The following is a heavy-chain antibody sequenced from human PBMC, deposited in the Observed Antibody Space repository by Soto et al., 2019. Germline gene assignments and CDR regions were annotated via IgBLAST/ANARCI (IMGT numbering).Heavy chain of an antibody. CDR3: AKDREWFGEFPYYYYGMNV. CDR1: GFTFSSYA. Sequence: EVQLLDSGGGLVQPGGSLRLSCTVSGFTFSSYAMTWVRQAPGKGLEWVSAISGTGGGTYYADSVKGRFTISRDNSKNTLYLQLDSLGVEDTALYYCAKDREWFGEFPYYYYGMNVWGQGTTVTVSS. J-gene: IGHJ6*02. V-gene: IGHV3-23*01. D-gene: IGHD3-10*01. CDR2: ISGTGGGT.